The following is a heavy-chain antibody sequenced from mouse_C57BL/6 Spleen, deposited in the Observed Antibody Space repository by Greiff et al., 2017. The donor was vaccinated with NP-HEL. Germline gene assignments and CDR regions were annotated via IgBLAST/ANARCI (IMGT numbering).Heavy chain of an antibody. CDR3: ARDDYGSGVGYAMDY. Sequence: EVKLVESGGGLVKPGGSLKLSCAASGFTFSSYAMSWVRQTPEKRLEWVATISDGGSYTYYPDNVKGRFTISRDNAKNNLYLQMSHLKSEDTAMYYCARDDYGSGVGYAMDYWGQGTSVTVSS. D-gene: IGHD1-1*01. J-gene: IGHJ4*01. CDR2: ISDGGSYT. V-gene: IGHV5-4*01. CDR1: GFTFSSYA.